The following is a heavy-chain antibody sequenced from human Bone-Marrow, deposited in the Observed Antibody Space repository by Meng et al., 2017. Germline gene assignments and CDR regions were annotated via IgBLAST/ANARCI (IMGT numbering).Heavy chain of an antibody. V-gene: IGHV3-23*01. J-gene: IGHJ4*02. CDR1: KFTFDDYA. D-gene: IGHD3-10*01. CDR3: AKYSYGLGDYLDY. Sequence: GESLKISCVASKFTFDDYAMHWVRHAPGKGLEWVSALSGGGFTTYYADSVKGRFAISRHNSKNTLYLQMNSLRAEDTALYYCAKYSYGLGDYLDYWGQGALVTVS. CDR2: LSGGGFTT.